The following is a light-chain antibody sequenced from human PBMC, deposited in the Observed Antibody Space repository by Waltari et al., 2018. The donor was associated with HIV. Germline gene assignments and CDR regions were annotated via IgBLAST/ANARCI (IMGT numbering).Light chain of an antibody. Sequence: DIVMTQTPLSLPVTPGEPASISCRSSQSLLDTDDGFTYLGWYLQKPGQSPQLLISTLSYRASGVPDRFSGSGSGTDFTLKISRVEAEDFGVYYCMQRIEFPYTFGQGTKLEIK. CDR1: QSLLDTDDGFTY. CDR3: MQRIEFPYT. V-gene: IGKV2-40*01. J-gene: IGKJ2*01. CDR2: TLS.